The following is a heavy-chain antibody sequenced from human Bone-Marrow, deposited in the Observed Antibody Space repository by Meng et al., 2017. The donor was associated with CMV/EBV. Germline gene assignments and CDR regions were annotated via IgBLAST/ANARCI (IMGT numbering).Heavy chain of an antibody. J-gene: IGHJ6*02. CDR1: GFTFSSYS. CDR2: ISRSSSYI. V-gene: IGHV3-21*01. Sequence: GGSLRLSCAAYGFTFSSYSMNWVRQAPGKGLERVSFISRSSSYIYNADSVKGRFTISRDNAKNSLYLQMNSLRAEDTAGYYCARDLAYYYDSSGYYGMDVWGQGTRVTVSS. CDR3: ARDLAYYYDSSGYYGMDV. D-gene: IGHD3-22*01.